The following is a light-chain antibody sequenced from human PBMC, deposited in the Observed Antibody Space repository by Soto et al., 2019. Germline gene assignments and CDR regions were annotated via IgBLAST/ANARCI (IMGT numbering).Light chain of an antibody. Sequence: QSVLTQSPSASASLGASVKLTCTLSSGHSNYAIAWHQQQPEKGPRYLMKLNSDGSHSKGDGIPDRFSGSSSGAERYLTISSLQSEDEADYYGQTWGSGAVVFGGGTKLTVL. J-gene: IGLJ2*01. V-gene: IGLV4-69*01. CDR3: QTWGSGAVV. CDR2: LNSDGSH. CDR1: SGHSNYA.